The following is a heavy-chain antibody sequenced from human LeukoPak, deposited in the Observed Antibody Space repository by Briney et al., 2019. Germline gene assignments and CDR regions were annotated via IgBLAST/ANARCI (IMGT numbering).Heavy chain of an antibody. D-gene: IGHD6-19*01. CDR2: IHTSGST. CDR3: ARVRLGRGLDY. V-gene: IGHV4-4*07. CDR1: GDSISSSY. Sequence: PSETLSLTCTVSGDSISSSYWGWIRQPAGKGLEWIGRIHTSGSTYYSPSLKSRVTMSVDTSTNQFPLELSSVTAADTAMYFCARVRLGRGLDYWGQGTLVTVSS. J-gene: IGHJ4*02.